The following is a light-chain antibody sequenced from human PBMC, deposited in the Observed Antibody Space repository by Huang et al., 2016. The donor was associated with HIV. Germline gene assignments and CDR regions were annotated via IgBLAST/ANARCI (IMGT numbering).Light chain of an antibody. CDR2: GAS. J-gene: IGKJ2*01. CDR3: QQSFNTPPYT. V-gene: IGKV1-39*01. CDR1: QTIITY. Sequence: DIQMTQSPSSLSASVGDRVTITCRASQTIITYLNWYQQKPGKAPKLLIYGASSLHSGVPSRFSGSGSGTDFTLTISSQQPDDFATYYCQQSFNTPPYTFGQGTKLEIK.